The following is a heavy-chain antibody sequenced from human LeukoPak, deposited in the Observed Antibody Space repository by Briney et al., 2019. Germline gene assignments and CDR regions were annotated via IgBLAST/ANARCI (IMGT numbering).Heavy chain of an antibody. Sequence: GGSLRLSCAASGFTFSSYAMSWVRQAPGKGLEGVSAISGSGCSTYYADSVKRRFTIPRDNSKNTLYLQMNSLRAEDTAVYYCAKNRDIVLMVYARGHFDYWGQGTLVTVSS. J-gene: IGHJ4*02. V-gene: IGHV3-23*01. CDR3: AKNRDIVLMVYARGHFDY. CDR1: GFTFSSYA. CDR2: ISGSGCST. D-gene: IGHD2-8*01.